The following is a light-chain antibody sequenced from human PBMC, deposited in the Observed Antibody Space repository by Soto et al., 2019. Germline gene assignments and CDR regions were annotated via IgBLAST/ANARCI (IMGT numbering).Light chain of an antibody. Sequence: EIVLTQSPGPLSLSPGESATLSCRASQSVSSSYLAWYQQRPGQAPRXLIYGSSRRATGIPDRFSGSGSGTDFTLTIGRLEPEDLAVYYWQQYANSVWTFGQGNKVDIK. CDR3: QQYANSVWT. CDR1: QSVSSSY. CDR2: GSS. J-gene: IGKJ1*01. V-gene: IGKV3-20*01.